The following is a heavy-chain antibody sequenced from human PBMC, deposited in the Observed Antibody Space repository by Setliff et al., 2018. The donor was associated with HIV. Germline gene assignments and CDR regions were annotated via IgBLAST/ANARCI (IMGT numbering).Heavy chain of an antibody. V-gene: IGHV1-18*01. Sequence: ASVKVSCKTSGGTFSSYGISWVRQAPGQGLEWMGIINPNGGSTTYAQKFQGRVTMTTDTSTNTAYMELTSLRFDDTAIYYCARGGLQVAFIIPDYWGQGTLVTVSS. D-gene: IGHD3-10*01. CDR2: INPNGGST. CDR1: GGTFSSYG. J-gene: IGHJ4*02. CDR3: ARGGLQVAFIIPDY.